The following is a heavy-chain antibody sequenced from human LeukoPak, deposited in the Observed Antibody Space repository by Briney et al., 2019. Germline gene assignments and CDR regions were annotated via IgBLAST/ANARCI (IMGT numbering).Heavy chain of an antibody. CDR3: ASFPRPGSGRPKSVY. V-gene: IGHV4-59*12. D-gene: IGHD2-15*01. Sequence: SETLSLTCTVSGGSISSYYWSWIRQPPGKGLEWIGEIYHSGSTNYNPSLKSRVTISVDKSKNQFSLKLSSVTAADTAVYYCASFPRPGSGRPKSVYWGQGTLVTVSS. CDR2: IYHSGST. CDR1: GGSISSYY. J-gene: IGHJ4*02.